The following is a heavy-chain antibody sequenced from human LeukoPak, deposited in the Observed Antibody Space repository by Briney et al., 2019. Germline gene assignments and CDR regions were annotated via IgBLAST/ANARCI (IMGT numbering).Heavy chain of an antibody. CDR3: ARVYGSGSYALRDDAFDI. Sequence: GGSLRLSCAASGFTFSSYGMHWVRQAPGKGLEWVAVISYDGSNKYYADSVKGRFTISRDNSKNTLYLQMNSLRAEDAAVYYCARVYGSGSYALRDDAFDIWGQGTMVTVSS. J-gene: IGHJ3*02. CDR2: ISYDGSNK. V-gene: IGHV3-30*03. D-gene: IGHD3-10*01. CDR1: GFTFSSYG.